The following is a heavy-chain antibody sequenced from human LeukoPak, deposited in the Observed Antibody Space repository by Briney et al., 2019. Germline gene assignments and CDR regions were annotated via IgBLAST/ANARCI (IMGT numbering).Heavy chain of an antibody. Sequence: SQTLSLTCAISGDSVSSNSAAWNWIRQSPSRGLEWLGRTYYRSKWYNDYAVSVKSRITINPDTSKNQFSLQLNSVTPEDTAVYYCARARVVVPAAIDSYYYYYMDVWGKGTTVTVSS. J-gene: IGHJ6*03. CDR3: ARARVVVPAAIDSYYYYYMDV. CDR1: GDSVSSNSAA. CDR2: TYYRSKWYN. D-gene: IGHD2-2*02. V-gene: IGHV6-1*01.